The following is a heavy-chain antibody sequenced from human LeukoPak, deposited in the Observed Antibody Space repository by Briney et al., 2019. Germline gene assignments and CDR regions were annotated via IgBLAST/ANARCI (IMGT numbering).Heavy chain of an antibody. V-gene: IGHV3-21*01. CDR3: ARAINAVGATTRYYFDY. J-gene: IGHJ4*02. CDR2: ISSSSSYI. Sequence: GGSLRLSCAASGFTLSSYSMNWVRQAPGKELEWVSSISSSSSYIYYADSVKGRFTISRDNAKNSLYLQMNSLRAEDTAVYYCARAINAVGATTRYYFDYWGQGTLVTVSS. D-gene: IGHD1-26*01. CDR1: GFTLSSYS.